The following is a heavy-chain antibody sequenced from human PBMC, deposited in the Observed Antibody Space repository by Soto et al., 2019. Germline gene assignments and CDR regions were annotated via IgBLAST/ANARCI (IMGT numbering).Heavy chain of an antibody. D-gene: IGHD3-16*01. CDR1: GFTFSGYG. V-gene: IGHV3-33*06. CDR2: IWFDGSNK. J-gene: IGHJ1*01. Sequence: QVQLVESGGGVVQSGRSLRLSCAASGFTFSGYGMNWVRQAPGKGLEWVAVIWFDGSNKYYADSVKGRFTISRDNSKNTLYLQMNSLSAEDTAIYYCAKDYSYALRRSEFFHDWGQGTLVTVSS. CDR3: AKDYSYALRRSEFFHD.